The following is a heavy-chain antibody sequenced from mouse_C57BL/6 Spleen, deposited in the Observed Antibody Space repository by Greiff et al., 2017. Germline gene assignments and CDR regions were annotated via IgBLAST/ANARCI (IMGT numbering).Heavy chain of an antibody. V-gene: IGHV5-9*01. J-gene: IGHJ2*01. Sequence: EVHLVESGGGLVKPGGSLKLSCAASGFTFSSYTMSWVRQTPEKRLEWVATISGGGGNTYYTDSVKGRFTISSDNAKNTLYLQMSSLRSEDTALYYCARQEGGEDYFDYWGQGTTLTVSS. CDR2: ISGGGGNT. CDR3: ARQEGGEDYFDY. CDR1: GFTFSSYT.